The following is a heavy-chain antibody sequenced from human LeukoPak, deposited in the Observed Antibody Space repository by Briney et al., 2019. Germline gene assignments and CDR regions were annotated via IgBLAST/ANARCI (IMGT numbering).Heavy chain of an antibody. CDR1: GYTFTGYY. D-gene: IGHD6-13*01. CDR3: ARGGHIAAAGIPLLDY. V-gene: IGHV1-46*01. CDR2: INPSGGST. Sequence: ASVKVSCKASGYTFTGYYMHWVRQAPGQGLEWMGIINPSGGSTSYAQKFQGRVTMTRDTSTSTVYMELSSLRSEDTAVYYCARGGHIAAAGIPLLDYWGQGTLVTVSS. J-gene: IGHJ4*02.